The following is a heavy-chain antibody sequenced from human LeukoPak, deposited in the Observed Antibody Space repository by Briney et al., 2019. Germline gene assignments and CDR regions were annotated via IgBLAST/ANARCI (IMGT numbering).Heavy chain of an antibody. CDR2: INHSGYT. J-gene: IGHJ4*02. CDR3: ARMTTGHDY. D-gene: IGHD4-17*01. Sequence: SETLSLTCAVSGTSFSSYYWSWIRRSPEKGLEWIGEINHSGYTNNNPSLKSRVTMSIDTSNNRFSLRLSSVTAADTAVYFCARMTTGHDYWGQGILVTVSS. V-gene: IGHV4-34*01. CDR1: GTSFSSYY.